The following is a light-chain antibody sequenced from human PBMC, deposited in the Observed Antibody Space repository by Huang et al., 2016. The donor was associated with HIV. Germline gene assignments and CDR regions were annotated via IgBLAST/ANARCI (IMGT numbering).Light chain of an antibody. V-gene: IGKV1-8*01. CDR1: QGISSY. CDR2: AAS. CDR3: QQYYSYPPR. J-gene: IGKJ5*01. Sequence: AIRITQSPSSLSASTGDRVTITCRAGQGISSYLAWYQQKPGKAPKLLIYAASTLQSGGPSRFSGSGSGTDFTLTISCLQSEDFATYYCQQYYSYPPRFGQGTRLEIK.